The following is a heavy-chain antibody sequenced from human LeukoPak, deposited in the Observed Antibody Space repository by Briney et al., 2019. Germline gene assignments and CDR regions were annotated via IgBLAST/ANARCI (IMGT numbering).Heavy chain of an antibody. J-gene: IGHJ4*02. D-gene: IGHD6-13*01. CDR3: TKERRYSNSWDFDY. CDR1: EFTFSSFA. Sequence: GGSLRLSCAASEFTFSSFAMSWVRQAPGKGLEWVSSISGSSHNTYYADSVKGRFTISRDNSKNRLYMQMNNLRVEDTAVYYCTKERRYSNSWDFDYWGQGTLVTVSS. CDR2: ISGSSHNT. V-gene: IGHV3-23*01.